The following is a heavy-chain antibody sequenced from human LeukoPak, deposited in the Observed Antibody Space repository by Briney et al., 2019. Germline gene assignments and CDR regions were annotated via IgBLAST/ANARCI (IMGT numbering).Heavy chain of an antibody. V-gene: IGHV1-2*06. CDR3: ARAGYYYDSSGYYYVGVDY. CDR2: INPNSGGT. J-gene: IGHJ4*02. D-gene: IGHD3-22*01. Sequence: ASVKVSCKASGYTFTGYYMHWVRQAPGQGLGWMGRINPNSGGTNYAQKFQGRVTMTRDTSISTAYMELSRLRSDDTAVYYCARAGYYYDSSGYYYVGVDYWGQGTLVTVSS. CDR1: GYTFTGYY.